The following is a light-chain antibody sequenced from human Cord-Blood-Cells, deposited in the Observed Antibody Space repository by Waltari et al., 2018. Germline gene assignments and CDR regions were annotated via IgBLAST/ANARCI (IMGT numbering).Light chain of an antibody. Sequence: QSALTQPRSVSGSPGQSVTISCTGTSSDVGGYNYVSWYPQHPGKAPKLMIYDVSKRPSGVRDRFSGSKSGNTACLTISGLQAEDEADYYCCSYAGSYTYVFGTGTKVTVL. J-gene: IGLJ1*01. V-gene: IGLV2-11*01. CDR3: CSYAGSYTYV. CDR2: DVS. CDR1: SSDVGGYNY.